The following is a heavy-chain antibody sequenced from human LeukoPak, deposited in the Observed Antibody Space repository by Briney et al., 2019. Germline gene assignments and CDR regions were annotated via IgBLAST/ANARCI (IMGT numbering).Heavy chain of an antibody. CDR3: ARDCWGYSSRSLYNWFDP. CDR2: INAGNGNT. D-gene: IGHD6-13*01. V-gene: IGHV1-3*01. J-gene: IGHJ5*02. Sequence: ASVKVSCKASGYTFTSYAMHWVRQAPGQRLEWMGWINAGNGNTKYSQKFQGRVTITRDTSASTAYMELSSLRSEDTAVYYCARDCWGYSSRSLYNWFDPWGQGTLVTVSS. CDR1: GYTFTSYA.